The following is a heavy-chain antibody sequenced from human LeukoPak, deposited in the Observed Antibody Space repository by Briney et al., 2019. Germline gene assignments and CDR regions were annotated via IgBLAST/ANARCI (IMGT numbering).Heavy chain of an antibody. D-gene: IGHD2-2*02. CDR1: GGSTSSSNYY. V-gene: IGHV4-30-4*08. CDR2: IYYSGST. Sequence: SQTLSLTCTVSGGSTSSSNYYWSWIRQPAGKGLEWIGYIYYSGSTYYNPSLKSRVTISVDTSKNQFSLKLSSVTAADTAVYYCARALYCSSTSCYTLSYFDYWGQGTLVTVSS. J-gene: IGHJ4*02. CDR3: ARALYCSSTSCYTLSYFDY.